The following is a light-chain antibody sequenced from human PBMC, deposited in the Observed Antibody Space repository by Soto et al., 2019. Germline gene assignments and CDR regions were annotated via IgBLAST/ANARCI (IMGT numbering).Light chain of an antibody. CDR3: QQYNSYSL. Sequence: DVQMTQSPSTVSASVGDRVTLTCRASQNINTWLAWYQQKPGKAPKLLIDDASRLESGVPQRCSGSGSGTEFTLTSSSLQPDDFATYYCQQYNSYSLFGQGTKVDIK. CDR2: DAS. V-gene: IGKV1-5*01. CDR1: QNINTW. J-gene: IGKJ1*01.